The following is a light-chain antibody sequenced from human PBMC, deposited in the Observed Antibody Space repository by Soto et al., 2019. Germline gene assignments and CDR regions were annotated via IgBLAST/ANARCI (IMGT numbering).Light chain of an antibody. CDR3: QQYNDWPPRIT. CDR1: QSVSSY. CDR2: DAS. J-gene: IGKJ5*01. V-gene: IGKV3D-15*01. Sequence: EIVLTQSPGTLSLSPGEIATLSCRARQSVSSYLAWYQQKPGQAPRLLIYDASNRATGIPARFSGSGSGTEFTLTISSLQSEDFAVYYCQQYNDWPPRITFGQGTRLEIK.